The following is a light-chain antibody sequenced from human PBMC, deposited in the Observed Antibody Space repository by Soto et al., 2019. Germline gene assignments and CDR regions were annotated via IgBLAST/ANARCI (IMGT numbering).Light chain of an antibody. CDR2: TAS. J-gene: IGKJ4*01. CDR3: IQDYNYPLT. Sequence: AIQMTQSPSSLSASVGDRVTITCRASQGIRSELGWYQQKPGKAPNLLIYTASTLQSGVPSRFSGSGSGTDFTLTISSLQPEDFATYYCIQDYNYPLTFGGATKVDIK. CDR1: QGIRSE. V-gene: IGKV1-6*01.